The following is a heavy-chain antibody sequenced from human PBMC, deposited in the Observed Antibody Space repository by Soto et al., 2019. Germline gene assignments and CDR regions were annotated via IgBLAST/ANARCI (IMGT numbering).Heavy chain of an antibody. J-gene: IGHJ4*02. Sequence: ETLSLTCTVSGGSISSYYWSWIRQPPGKGLEWIGYIYFSGGTNYNPSLKSRVTISVDTSKNQFSLKLSSVTAADTAVYYCARESRSWYGSIWDYWGQGTLVTVSS. D-gene: IGHD6-13*01. CDR2: IYFSGGT. CDR3: ARESRSWYGSIWDY. V-gene: IGHV4-59*12. CDR1: GGSISSYY.